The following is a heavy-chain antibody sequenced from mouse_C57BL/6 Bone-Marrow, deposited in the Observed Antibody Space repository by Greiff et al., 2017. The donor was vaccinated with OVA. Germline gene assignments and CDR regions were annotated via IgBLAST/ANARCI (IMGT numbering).Heavy chain of an antibody. CDR3: TGDWFAY. J-gene: IGHJ3*01. CDR1: GFNIKDDY. Sequence: ESGAELVRPGASVKLSCTASGFNIKDDYMHWVKQRPEQGLEWIGWIDPENGDTEYASKFQGKATITADTSSNTAYLQLSSLTSEDTAVYYCTGDWFAYWGQGTLVTVSA. CDR2: IDPENGDT. V-gene: IGHV14-4*01.